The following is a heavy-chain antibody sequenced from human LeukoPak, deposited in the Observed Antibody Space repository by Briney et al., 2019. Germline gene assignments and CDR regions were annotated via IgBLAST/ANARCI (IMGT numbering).Heavy chain of an antibody. V-gene: IGHV3-7*01. D-gene: IGHD6-19*01. J-gene: IGHJ5*02. CDR2: IKPDGSEK. Sequence: GGSLRLSCVASGFTFNNYWMSWVRQPPGKGLEWVAHIKPDGSEKNYVDSVKGRFTLFRDDAKNSVYLQMNGLRVEDTAVYYCARDSGSGGPWGQGTPVTVSS. CDR1: GFTFNNYW. CDR3: ARDSGSGGP.